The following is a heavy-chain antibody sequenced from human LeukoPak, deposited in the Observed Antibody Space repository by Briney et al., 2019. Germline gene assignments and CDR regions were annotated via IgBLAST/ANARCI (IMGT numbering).Heavy chain of an antibody. CDR3: ARWGTIFGVVTPFDY. D-gene: IGHD3-3*01. Sequence: ASVKVSCKAPGHTFTGYYMHWVRQAPGQGLEWMGWINPNSGGTNYAQKLQGRVTMTTDTSASTAYMELRSLRSDDTAVYYCARWGTIFGVVTPFDYWGQGTLVTVSS. J-gene: IGHJ4*02. CDR1: GHTFTGYY. CDR2: INPNSGGT. V-gene: IGHV1-2*02.